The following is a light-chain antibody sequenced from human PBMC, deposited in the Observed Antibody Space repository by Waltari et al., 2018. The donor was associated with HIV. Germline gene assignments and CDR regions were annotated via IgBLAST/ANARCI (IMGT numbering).Light chain of an antibody. CDR3: QQSYSTPPST. J-gene: IGKJ3*01. V-gene: IGKV1-39*01. CDR2: ASS. Sequence: DIQLTQSPSSLSASVADRVTLTCRASQSISSYLNWYQQKPGKAPKLLIYASSSLQSGVPSRFSGSGSGTDFTLTISSLQPEDFATYYCQQSYSTPPSTFGPGTKVDIK. CDR1: QSISSY.